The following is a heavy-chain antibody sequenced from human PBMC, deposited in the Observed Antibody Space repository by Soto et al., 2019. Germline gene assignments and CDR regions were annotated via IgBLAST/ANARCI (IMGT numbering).Heavy chain of an antibody. Sequence: QVQLQESGPGLVESSGTLSLTCAVYGGSITSGHWWTWVRQSPGKGLEWIGEISLNGEINYSPSLQSRVTVSMDMSRNHLSLRLTSVTAAHTAVYYCATRETRAGGPVWGPGPMVTVSS. J-gene: IGHJ6*02. CDR1: GGSITSGHW. D-gene: IGHD2-8*02. CDR3: ATRETRAGGPV. V-gene: IGHV4-4*02. CDR2: ISLNGEI.